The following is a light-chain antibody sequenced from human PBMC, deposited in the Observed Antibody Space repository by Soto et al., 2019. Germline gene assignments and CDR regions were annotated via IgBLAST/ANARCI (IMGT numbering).Light chain of an antibody. CDR1: QSVGNNY. Sequence: DIVLTQSPGTLSLSPEKRATHSCWASQSVGNNYLAWYQQKTGQAPRLLIYHASSRATGIPDRFSGSGSGTDFTLTISILEPEDFAVYYCQQYGWSPPITFGQGTRLEIK. J-gene: IGKJ5*01. V-gene: IGKV3-20*01. CDR2: HAS. CDR3: QQYGWSPPIT.